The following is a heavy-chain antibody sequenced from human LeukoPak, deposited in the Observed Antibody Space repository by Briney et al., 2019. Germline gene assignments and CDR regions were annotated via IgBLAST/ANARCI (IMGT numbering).Heavy chain of an antibody. D-gene: IGHD3-3*01. CDR3: ARVGTDFWSAPFY. CDR1: GYSISSGYY. J-gene: IGHJ4*02. Sequence: KPSETLSLTCAVFGYSISSGYYWAWIRQPPGKGLEWIGNIHHGGSTYYNPSLKSRLTTAVDTSKNQFSLKLSSVTAADTAVYYCARVGTDFWSAPFYWGLGILVTVSS. CDR2: IHHGGST. V-gene: IGHV4-38-2*01.